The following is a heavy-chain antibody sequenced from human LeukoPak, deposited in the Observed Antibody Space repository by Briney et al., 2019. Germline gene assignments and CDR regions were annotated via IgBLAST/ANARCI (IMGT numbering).Heavy chain of an antibody. J-gene: IGHJ4*02. CDR2: ISGSGGST. CDR3: ARWELRYQYFDY. CDR1: GFTFSGFV. D-gene: IGHD1-26*01. Sequence: AGGSLRLSCAASGFTFSGFVISWVRQAPGKGPQWVADISGSGGSTYYADSVKGRFSVSRDNAKNSLYLQMNSLRAEDTAVYYCARWELRYQYFDYWGQGTLVTVSS. V-gene: IGHV3-23*01.